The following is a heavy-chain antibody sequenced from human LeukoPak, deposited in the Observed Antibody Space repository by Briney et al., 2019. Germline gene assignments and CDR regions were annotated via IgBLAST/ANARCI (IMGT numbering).Heavy chain of an antibody. J-gene: IGHJ4*02. CDR2: ISNDGSNK. Sequence: GGSLRLSCAASGFTFSIYWMSWVRQAPGKGLEWVAVISNDGSNKYYADSVKGRFTTSRDNSKNTLYLQMSSLRAEDTAVYYCAKMTYDSSGYYLFREPFDYWGQGTLVTVSS. CDR3: AKMTYDSSGYYLFREPFDY. D-gene: IGHD3-22*01. V-gene: IGHV3-30*18. CDR1: GFTFSIYW.